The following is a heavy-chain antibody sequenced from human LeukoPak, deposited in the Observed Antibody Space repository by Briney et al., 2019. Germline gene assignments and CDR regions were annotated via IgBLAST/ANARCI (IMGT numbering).Heavy chain of an antibody. CDR1: GYTFTGYG. J-gene: IGHJ6*02. Sequence: GASVKVSCKASGYTFTGYGISWGRQAPGQGLEWMGWISAYNGNTNYAQKLQGRVTMTTDTYTSTAYMELRSLRSDDTAVYYCASTYYGILTGSPITGMDVWGQGTTVTVSS. CDR2: ISAYNGNT. CDR3: ASTYYGILTGSPITGMDV. D-gene: IGHD3-9*01. V-gene: IGHV1-18*01.